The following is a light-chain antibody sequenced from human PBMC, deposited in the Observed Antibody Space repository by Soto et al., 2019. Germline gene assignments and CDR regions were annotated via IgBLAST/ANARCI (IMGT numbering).Light chain of an antibody. V-gene: IGLV2-8*01. J-gene: IGLJ1*01. Sequence: QSALTQPPSASGSLGQSVTISCTGTSSDVGGYNYVSWYQHHPGKAPKLMVSEVSKRPSGVPDRFSGSKSGNTASLTVSGLQAEDEADYYCSSYAGNNNPYVFGTGTKLTVL. CDR1: SSDVGGYNY. CDR3: SSYAGNNNPYV. CDR2: EVS.